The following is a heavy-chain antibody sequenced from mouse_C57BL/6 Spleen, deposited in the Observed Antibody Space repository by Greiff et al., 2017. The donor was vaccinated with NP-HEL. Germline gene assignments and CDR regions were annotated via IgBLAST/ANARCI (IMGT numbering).Heavy chain of an antibody. Sequence: EVKLQESGGGLVKPGGSLKLSCAASGFTFSDYGMHWVRQAPGKGLEWVAYISSGSSTIYYADTVKGRFTISRDNAKNTLFLQMTSLRSEDTAMYYCARRSYYFDYWGQGTTLTVSS. CDR3: ARRSYYFDY. V-gene: IGHV5-17*01. J-gene: IGHJ2*01. CDR1: GFTFSDYG. CDR2: ISSGSSTI.